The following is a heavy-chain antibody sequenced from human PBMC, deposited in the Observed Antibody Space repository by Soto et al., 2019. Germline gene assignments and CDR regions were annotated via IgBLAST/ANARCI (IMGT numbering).Heavy chain of an antibody. CDR1: GFTFSSYS. D-gene: IGHD5-18*01. CDR2: ISSSSSYI. Sequence: PGGSLRLSCAASGFTFSSYSMNWVRQAPGKGLEWVSSISSSSSYIYYADSVKGRFTISRDNAKNSLYLQMNSLRAEDTAVYYCARDTAMVTYGLKNDYWGQGTLVTVSS. J-gene: IGHJ4*02. CDR3: ARDTAMVTYGLKNDY. V-gene: IGHV3-21*01.